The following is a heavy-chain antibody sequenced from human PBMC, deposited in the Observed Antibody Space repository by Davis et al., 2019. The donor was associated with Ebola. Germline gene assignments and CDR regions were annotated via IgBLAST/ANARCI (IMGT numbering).Heavy chain of an antibody. CDR2: INPSGGST. CDR1: GYTFTSYY. CDR3: ARPDLYSSSSDYYYYYGMDV. D-gene: IGHD6-6*01. V-gene: IGHV1-46*01. J-gene: IGHJ6*02. Sequence: AASVKVSCKASGYTFTSYYMHWVRQAPGQGLEWMGIINPSGGSTSYAQKFQGRVTMTRDTSTSTVYMELSSLRSEDTAVYYCARPDLYSSSSDYYYYYGMDVWGQGTTVTVSS.